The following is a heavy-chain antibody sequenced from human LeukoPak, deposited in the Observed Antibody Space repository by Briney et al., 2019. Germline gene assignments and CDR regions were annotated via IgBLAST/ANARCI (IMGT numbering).Heavy chain of an antibody. CDR2: IYYSGST. CDR1: GGSISSSSYY. V-gene: IGHV4-39*01. CDR3: ARHHPAYYDILTAPFDY. D-gene: IGHD3-9*01. J-gene: IGHJ4*02. Sequence: SETLSLTCTVSGGSISSSSYYWGWIRQPPGKGLEWIGSIYYSGSTYYNPSLKSRVTISVDTSKNQFSLKLSSVTAADTAVYYCARHHPAYYDILTAPFDYWGQGTLVTVSS.